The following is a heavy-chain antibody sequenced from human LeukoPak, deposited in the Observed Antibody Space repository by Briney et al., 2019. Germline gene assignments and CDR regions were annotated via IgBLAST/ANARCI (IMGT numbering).Heavy chain of an antibody. CDR2: TSNDGSDK. D-gene: IGHD3-10*02. Sequence: PGGSLRLSCAASGFTFSSYGMHWVRQAPGKGLEWVAVTSNDGSDKFYADSVKGRFTISRDNSKNTLYLQMNSLRAEDTAVYYCAKVAATLFGFFDYWGQGILVTVSS. J-gene: IGHJ4*02. V-gene: IGHV3-30*18. CDR1: GFTFSSYG. CDR3: AKVAATLFGFFDY.